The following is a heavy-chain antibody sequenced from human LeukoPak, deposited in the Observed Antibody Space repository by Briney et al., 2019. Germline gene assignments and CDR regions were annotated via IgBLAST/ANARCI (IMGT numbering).Heavy chain of an antibody. CDR3: AERGLVLLVILGGFLKEAYYFES. CDR2: ISGSGGST. CDR1: GITLANYG. V-gene: IGHV3-23*01. J-gene: IGHJ5*01. D-gene: IGHD1-26*01. Sequence: GGSLRLSCVASGITLANYGMSWVRQAPGKGLEWVAGISGSGGSTYYADSVKGRLTISRDNPKNTLYLQMNSLRAEDTAVYFCAERGLVLLVILGGFLKEAYYFESQGPVALVTAS.